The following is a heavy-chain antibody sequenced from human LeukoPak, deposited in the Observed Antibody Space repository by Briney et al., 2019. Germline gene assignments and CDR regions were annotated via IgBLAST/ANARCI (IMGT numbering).Heavy chain of an antibody. Sequence: GGSLGLSCSASGFTFSDCDMNWVRQAPGKGLEWVSSISYLSSHVYYGDSVKGRFSIPRDNAKNSLYLQMNSLRAEDTAVYYCAREVAGTDDYWGQGTLVTVSS. CDR2: ISYLSSHV. CDR1: GFTFSDCD. CDR3: AREVAGTDDY. D-gene: IGHD6-19*01. V-gene: IGHV3-21*01. J-gene: IGHJ4*02.